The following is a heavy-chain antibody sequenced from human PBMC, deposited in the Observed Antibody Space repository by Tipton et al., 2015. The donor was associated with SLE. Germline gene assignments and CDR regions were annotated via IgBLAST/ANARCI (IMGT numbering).Heavy chain of an antibody. CDR2: IYTSGST. CDR1: GGSISSGSYY. J-gene: IGHJ4*02. Sequence: LRLSCTVSGGSISSGSYYWSWIRQPAGKGLEWIGRIYTSGSTNYNPSLKSRVTISVDTSKNQFSLKLSSVTAADTAVYYCAREGGGIAATGGYWGQGTLVTVSS. D-gene: IGHD6-13*01. CDR3: AREGGGIAATGGY. V-gene: IGHV4-61*02.